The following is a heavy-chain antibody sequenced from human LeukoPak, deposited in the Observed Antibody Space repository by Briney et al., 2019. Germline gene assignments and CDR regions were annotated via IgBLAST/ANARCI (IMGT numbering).Heavy chain of an antibody. CDR1: GYTFTSYG. J-gene: IGHJ4*02. D-gene: IGHD3-10*01. CDR3: ARDRFTMVRGVIITGRSLVPGY. CDR2: ISAYNGNT. V-gene: IGHV1-18*04. Sequence: GASVKVSCKASGYTFTSYGISWVRQAPGQGLEWMGWISAYNGNTNYAQKPQGRVTMTTDTSTSTAYMELRSLRSDDTAVYYCARDRFTMVRGVIITGRSLVPGYWGQGTLVTVSS.